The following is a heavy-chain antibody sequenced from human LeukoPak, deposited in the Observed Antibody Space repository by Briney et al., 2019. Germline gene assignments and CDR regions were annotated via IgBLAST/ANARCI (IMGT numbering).Heavy chain of an antibody. CDR2: ISYDGGNK. V-gene: IGHV3-30-3*01. CDR3: ARDPPRAAGYYYYGMDV. Sequence: PGGSLRLSCAASGFTFSSYAMHWVRQAPGKGLEGVAVISYDGGNKYYADSVKGRFTISRDKSKNTLYLQMNSLRAEDTAVYYCARDPPRAAGYYYYGMDVWGQGTTVTVSS. J-gene: IGHJ6*02. CDR1: GFTFSSYA. D-gene: IGHD6-13*01.